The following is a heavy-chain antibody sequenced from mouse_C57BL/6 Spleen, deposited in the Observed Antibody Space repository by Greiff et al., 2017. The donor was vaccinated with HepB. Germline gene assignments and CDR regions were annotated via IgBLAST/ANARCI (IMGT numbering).Heavy chain of an antibody. V-gene: IGHV1-15*01. J-gene: IGHJ2*01. Sequence: QVQLKQSGAELVRPGASVTLSCKASGYTFTDYEMHWVKQTPVHGLEWIGAIDPETGGTAYNQKFKGKAILTADKSSSTAYMELRSLSSEDSAVYYYTRGITTVVAPYYFDYWGQGTTLTVSS. CDR3: TRGITTVVAPYYFDY. CDR2: IDPETGGT. D-gene: IGHD1-1*01. CDR1: GYTFTDYE.